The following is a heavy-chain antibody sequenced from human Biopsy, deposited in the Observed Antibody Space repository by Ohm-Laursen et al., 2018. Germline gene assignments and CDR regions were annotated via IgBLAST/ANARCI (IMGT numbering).Heavy chain of an antibody. CDR3: AKPADSYGSEFYFDY. D-gene: IGHD4-17*01. CDR1: GFYFSNYA. CDR2: INTSGGST. J-gene: IGHJ4*02. Sequence: SLRLSCAASGFYFSNYAMSWVRQAPGKGLEWISVINTSGGSTHYAVSVKGRITISRDNSKNTLYLRMNSLRAEDTAVYYCAKPADSYGSEFYFDYWGQGTLVTVSS. V-gene: IGHV3-23*01.